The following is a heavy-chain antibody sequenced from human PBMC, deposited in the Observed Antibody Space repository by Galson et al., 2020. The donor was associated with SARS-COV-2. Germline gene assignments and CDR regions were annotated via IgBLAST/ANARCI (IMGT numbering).Heavy chain of an antibody. J-gene: IGHJ4*02. Sequence: GESLKISCAASGFTFSSYAMSWVRQAPGKGLEWVSAISGSGGSTYYADSVKGRFTISRDNSKNTLYLQMNSLRAEDTAVYYCAKDLLRGVTTVTTWDYWGQGTLVTVSS. CDR3: AKDLLRGVTTVTTWDY. CDR1: GFTFSSYA. CDR2: ISGSGGST. D-gene: IGHD3-10*01. V-gene: IGHV3-23*01.